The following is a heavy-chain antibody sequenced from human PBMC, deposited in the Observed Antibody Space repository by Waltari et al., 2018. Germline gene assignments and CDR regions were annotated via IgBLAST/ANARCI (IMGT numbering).Heavy chain of an antibody. CDR2: IYYSEST. CDR3: ARKAPGSTDAFDI. Sequence: QVQLQESRPGLVTPSETLSLTCTVSGGPIRSHYWRWLRQPPGKGLEWIGYIYYSESTNYNPSRKSRVTITVDTTKNQFALKLSSVTAADTAVYYCARKAPGSTDAFDIWGQGTMVTVSS. D-gene: IGHD2-15*01. CDR1: GGPIRSHY. V-gene: IGHV4-59*11. J-gene: IGHJ3*02.